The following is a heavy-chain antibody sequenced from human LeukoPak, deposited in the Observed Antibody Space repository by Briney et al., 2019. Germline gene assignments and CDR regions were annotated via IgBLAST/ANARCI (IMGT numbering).Heavy chain of an antibody. CDR3: ARESTEDRPGH. V-gene: IGHV3-7*01. CDR2: IDQEGTDK. Sequence: RGGSLRLSCVASGFTFDNYGMHWVRQAPGKGLEWVANIDQEGTDKNYVGSVKGRFTISRDDAKNSLYLQMNGLRAEDTAVYYCARESTEDRPGHWGQGTLVTVSS. CDR1: GFTFDNYG. J-gene: IGHJ4*02. D-gene: IGHD4-17*01.